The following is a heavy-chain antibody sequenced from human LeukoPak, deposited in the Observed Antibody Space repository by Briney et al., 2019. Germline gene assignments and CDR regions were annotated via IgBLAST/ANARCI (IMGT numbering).Heavy chain of an antibody. CDR3: ARRTPRYCSSTSCYEVWFDP. D-gene: IGHD2-2*01. J-gene: IGHJ5*02. CDR1: GYSISSGYF. CDR2: IYHSGST. V-gene: IGHV4-38-2*02. Sequence: PSETLSLTCTVSGYSISSGYFRGWVRQPPGKGLEWIGNIYHSGSTYYNPSLKSRVTISVDTSKNQFSLKLSSVTAADTAVYYCARRTPRYCSSTSCYEVWFDPWGQGTLVTVSS.